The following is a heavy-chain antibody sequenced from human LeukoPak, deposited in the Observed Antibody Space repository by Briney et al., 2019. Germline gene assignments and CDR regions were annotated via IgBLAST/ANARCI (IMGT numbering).Heavy chain of an antibody. Sequence: ASVTVSCKASGYTFGSDDINWVRQAPGQGLEWMGWINPNNGNLVYAQTFQGRVTITRNTPISTAYMELSSLTSEDTAVYYCARSDHNSWNAFDIWGQGTMVTVSS. CDR2: INPNNGNL. V-gene: IGHV1-8*03. J-gene: IGHJ3*02. CDR3: ARSDHNSWNAFDI. CDR1: GYTFGSDD. D-gene: IGHD1-26*01.